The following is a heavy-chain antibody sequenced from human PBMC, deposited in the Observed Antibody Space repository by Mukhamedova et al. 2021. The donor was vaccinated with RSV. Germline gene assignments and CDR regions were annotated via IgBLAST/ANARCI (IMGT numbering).Heavy chain of an antibody. D-gene: IGHD6-19*01. J-gene: IGHJ3*02. CDR2: ISWNSGSI. Sequence: GKGLEWVSGISWNSGSIGYADSVKGRFTISRDNANNSLYLQMNILRASDTALYYCAKDWSSGLLKAFSIWGQGTMVTVSS. V-gene: IGHV3-9*01. CDR3: AKDWSSGLLKAFSI.